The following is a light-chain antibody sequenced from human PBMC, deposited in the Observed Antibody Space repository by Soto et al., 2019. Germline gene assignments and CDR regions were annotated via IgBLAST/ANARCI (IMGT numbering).Light chain of an antibody. CDR1: QSVRHY. CDR3: QHRDNWSYI. Sequence: EIVMTQSPATLSVSPGESATLSCRASQSVRHYVAWYQQKPAQAPRLLIYDASNRATGIPARFSGSGSGTDYTLTISSLEAEDFAVYYCQHRDNWSYIFGQGTKVDIK. CDR2: DAS. J-gene: IGKJ2*01. V-gene: IGKV3-11*01.